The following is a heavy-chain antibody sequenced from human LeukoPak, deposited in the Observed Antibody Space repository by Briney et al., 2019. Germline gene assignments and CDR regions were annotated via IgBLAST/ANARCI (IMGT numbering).Heavy chain of an antibody. CDR1: GFTFSSYA. J-gene: IGHJ5*02. Sequence: GGSLRLSCAASGFTFSSYAMSWVRQAPGKGLEWVSAISGSGGSTYYADSVKGRFTISRDNAKNSLYLQMNSLRAEDTAVYYCARDLGAYCSSTSCPDPWGQGTLVTVSS. D-gene: IGHD2-2*01. CDR2: ISGSGGST. CDR3: ARDLGAYCSSTSCPDP. V-gene: IGHV3-23*01.